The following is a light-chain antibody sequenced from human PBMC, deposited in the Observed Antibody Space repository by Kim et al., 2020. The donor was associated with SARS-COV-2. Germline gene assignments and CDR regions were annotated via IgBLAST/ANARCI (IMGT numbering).Light chain of an antibody. Sequence: FASVGDRVTMTCRASQSISTWLAWYQQKPGKGPKLLLYKASSLQSGVPSRFSGSGSGTEFTLTINSLQSGDSATYYCQQYITYPYTFGQGTKLEI. CDR3: QQYITYPYT. CDR2: KAS. CDR1: QSISTW. V-gene: IGKV1-5*03. J-gene: IGKJ2*01.